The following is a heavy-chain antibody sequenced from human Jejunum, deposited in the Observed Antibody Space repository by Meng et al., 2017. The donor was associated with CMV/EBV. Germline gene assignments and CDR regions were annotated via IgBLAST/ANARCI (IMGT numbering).Heavy chain of an antibody. D-gene: IGHD2-2*01. CDR2: INGGNGKT. CDR1: GYTLTSYA. CDR3: ARDVVVPAALTVRIDY. V-gene: IGHV1-3*01. Sequence: QVHRVEAGAEGKRAGSEVKVSCKASGYTLTSYAIHWGRQAPGQRLEWMGWINGGNGKTKYSQKFQGRVTITRDTSASTAYMELSSLRSEDTAVYYCARDVVVPAALTVRIDYWGQGTLVTISS. J-gene: IGHJ4*02.